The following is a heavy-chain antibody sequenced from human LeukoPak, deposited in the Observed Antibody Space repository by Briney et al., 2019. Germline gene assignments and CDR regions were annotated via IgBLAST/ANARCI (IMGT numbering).Heavy chain of an antibody. CDR2: ISSSSIII. Sequence: GGSLRLSCAASGVTFSSYIMNWVRQAPGQGLGWVSYISSSSIIIYYADSVKGRFTISRDNSKNTLYLQMNSLRAEYTAVYYCANLIRDWFDRWGQGTLVTVSS. CDR1: GVTFSSYI. CDR3: ANLIRDWFDR. V-gene: IGHV3-48*01. J-gene: IGHJ5*02. D-gene: IGHD3-10*01.